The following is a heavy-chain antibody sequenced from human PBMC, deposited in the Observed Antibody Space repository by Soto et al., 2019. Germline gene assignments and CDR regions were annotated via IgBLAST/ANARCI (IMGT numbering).Heavy chain of an antibody. D-gene: IGHD6-19*01. CDR2: ISAYNGNT. Sequence: ASVKVSCKASGYTFTSYGISWVRQAPGQGLEWMGWISAYNGNTNYAQKLQGRVTMTTDASTSTAYMELRSLRSDDTAVYYCARDFQSEEAVDYDYWGQGTLVTVSS. V-gene: IGHV1-18*01. CDR1: GYTFTSYG. CDR3: ARDFQSEEAVDYDY. J-gene: IGHJ4*02.